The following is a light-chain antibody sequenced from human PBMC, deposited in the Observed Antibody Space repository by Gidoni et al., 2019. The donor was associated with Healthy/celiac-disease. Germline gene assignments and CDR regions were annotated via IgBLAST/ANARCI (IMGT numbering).Light chain of an antibody. V-gene: IGKV1-39*01. CDR2: ASS. Sequence: DIQMTQSPSSLSASVGDRVTITCRASQSISSYSNWYQQNPGTAAQLLIYASSSFQSGVPSLCSGSASRTYFPPTISLLPPDYSASYYCQYSYCTPFTFGPGTKVDIK. CDR1: QSISSY. CDR3: QYSYCTPFT. J-gene: IGKJ3*01.